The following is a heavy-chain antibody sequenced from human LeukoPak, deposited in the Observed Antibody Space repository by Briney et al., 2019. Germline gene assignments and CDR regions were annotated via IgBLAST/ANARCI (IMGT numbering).Heavy chain of an antibody. CDR2: ISSSSSYI. Sequence: PGGSLRLSCAASGFTFSSYSMNWVRQAPGKGLEWVSSISSSSSYIYYADSVKGRFTISRDNSKNTLYLQMNSLRAEDTAVYYCAKELSSGWPYYYYYGMDVWGQGTTVTVSS. J-gene: IGHJ6*02. V-gene: IGHV3-21*01. CDR3: AKELSSGWPYYYYYGMDV. CDR1: GFTFSSYS. D-gene: IGHD6-19*01.